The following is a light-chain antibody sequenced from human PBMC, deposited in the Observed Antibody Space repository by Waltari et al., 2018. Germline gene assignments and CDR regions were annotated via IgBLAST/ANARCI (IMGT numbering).Light chain of an antibody. CDR3: AAWDDTLSGVV. J-gene: IGLJ2*01. CDR2: GNN. CDR1: SSNIGSTH. V-gene: IGLV1-47*01. Sequence: QSVLTQSPSASAAPGQRVTISCSGSSSNIGSTHVYWYQHVPGTAPKLLIYGNNQRPSGVPDRFSGSKSGTSASLAVSGLRSEDEADYYCAAWDDTLSGVVFGGGTKLTVL.